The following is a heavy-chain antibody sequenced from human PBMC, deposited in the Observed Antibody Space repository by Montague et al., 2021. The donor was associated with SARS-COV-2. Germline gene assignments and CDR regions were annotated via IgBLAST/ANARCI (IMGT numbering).Heavy chain of an antibody. CDR3: ARLGDGVVPSPILGVGPYYSYYYMDV. V-gene: IGHV4-34*01. CDR1: GGSFSTYS. D-gene: IGHD3-10*01. CDR2: IHHGGST. J-gene: IGHJ6*03. Sequence: SETLFLTCAVYGGSFSTYSWNWIRQPPGKGLEWIGEIHHGGSTNYNPSLKSRVTISADTSKNQFSLKLTSVAAADTAVYYCARLGDGVVPSPILGVGPYYSYYYMDVWGKGTTVTVSS.